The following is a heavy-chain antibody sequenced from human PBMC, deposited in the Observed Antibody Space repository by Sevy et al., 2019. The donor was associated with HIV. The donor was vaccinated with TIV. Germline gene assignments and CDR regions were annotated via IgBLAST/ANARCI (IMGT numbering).Heavy chain of an antibody. D-gene: IGHD7-27*01. V-gene: IGHV3-11*01. CDR3: VRGGDRIHDFDY. J-gene: IGHJ4*02. Sequence: GGSLRLSCAASGFTFSDFYMSWIRQAPGKGLEWVSYISDSGHIKHYEDSVKGRFLISRDNAHNTVHLQMNSLTAEDTADYYCVRGGDRIHDFDYWGRGTLVTVSS. CDR2: ISDSGHIK. CDR1: GFTFSDFY.